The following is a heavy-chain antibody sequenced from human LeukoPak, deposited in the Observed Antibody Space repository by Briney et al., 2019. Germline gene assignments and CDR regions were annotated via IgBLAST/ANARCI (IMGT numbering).Heavy chain of an antibody. D-gene: IGHD4-23*01. V-gene: IGHV4-59*01. CDR3: ARDLSGKADY. CDR2: IYYSGST. Sequence: SETLSLTSTVSGGSISSYYWSWIRQPPGKGLEWIGYIYYSGSTNYNPSLKSRVTISVDTSKNQFSLKLSSVTAADTAVYYCARDLSGKADYWGQGTLVTVSS. CDR1: GGSISSYY. J-gene: IGHJ4*02.